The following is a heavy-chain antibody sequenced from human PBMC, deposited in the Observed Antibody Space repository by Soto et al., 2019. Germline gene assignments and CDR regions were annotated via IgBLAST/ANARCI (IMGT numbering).Heavy chain of an antibody. CDR1: GGSIRSGGYS. V-gene: IGHV4-30-2*01. CDR2: IYHSGST. Sequence: PSETLSLTCAVSGGSIRSGGYSWSWIRQPPGKGLEWIGYIYHSGSTYYNPSLKSRVTISVDRSKNQFSLKLSSATAADTAVYYCARGNVVAIDYWGQGTLVTVSS. CDR3: ARGNVVAIDY. D-gene: IGHD2-21*01. J-gene: IGHJ4*02.